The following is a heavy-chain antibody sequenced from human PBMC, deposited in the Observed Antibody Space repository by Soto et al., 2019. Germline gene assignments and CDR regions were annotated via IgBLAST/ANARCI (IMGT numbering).Heavy chain of an antibody. CDR1: GYSFTSYW. Sequence: GESLKISCKGSGYSFTSYWIGWVRQMPGKGLEWLGIIYPGDSHTRYSPSFQGQVTISADKSISTAYLQWDSLKASDTAIYYCARQGYCSTTACSTVDYWRQRTLVTVSS. CDR3: ARQGYCSTTACSTVDY. CDR2: IYPGDSHT. J-gene: IGHJ4*02. V-gene: IGHV5-51*01. D-gene: IGHD2-2*01.